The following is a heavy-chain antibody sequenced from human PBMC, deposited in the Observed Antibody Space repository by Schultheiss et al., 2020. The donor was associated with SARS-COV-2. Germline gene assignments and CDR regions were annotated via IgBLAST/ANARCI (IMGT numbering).Heavy chain of an antibody. CDR2: ISASAGYT. CDR3: ATPPITGSDY. V-gene: IGHV3-23*01. Sequence: GGSLRLSCAASGFTFSRYFMHWVRQAPGKGLEWVSAISASAGYTYYADSVKGRFTISRDTSKNTLYLQMNSLRDEDTAVYYCATPPITGSDYWGQGTLVTVSS. D-gene: IGHD1-20*01. J-gene: IGHJ4*02. CDR1: GFTFSRYF.